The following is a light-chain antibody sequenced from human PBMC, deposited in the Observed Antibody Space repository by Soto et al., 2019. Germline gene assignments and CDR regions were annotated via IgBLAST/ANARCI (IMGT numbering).Light chain of an antibody. CDR3: QQSYSTPPT. J-gene: IGKJ4*01. CDR2: AAS. Sequence: DIQMTKSPSSLSASVGDRVTITSRASQSISSYLNWYQQKPGKAPKLLIYAASSLQSGVPSRFSGSGSGTDFTLTISSLQPEDFATYYCQQSYSTPPTFGGGTKVDIK. CDR1: QSISSY. V-gene: IGKV1-39*01.